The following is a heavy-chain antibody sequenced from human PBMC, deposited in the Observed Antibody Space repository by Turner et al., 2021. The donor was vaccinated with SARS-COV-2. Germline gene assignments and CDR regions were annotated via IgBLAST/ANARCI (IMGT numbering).Heavy chain of an antibody. CDR1: GFTFSSYA. D-gene: IGHD1-1*01. J-gene: IGHJ6*02. CDR2: ISGSGGTT. V-gene: IGHV3-23*01. CDR3: ARDGAWKPEGMDV. Sequence: EVQLLESGGGLVQPGGSLRLSCAASGFTFSSYAMSWVRQAPGKGLEWVSAISGSGGTTYYADSVKGRFTISRDNSKNTLYLQMNSLRAEDTAVYYCARDGAWKPEGMDVWGQGTTVTVSS.